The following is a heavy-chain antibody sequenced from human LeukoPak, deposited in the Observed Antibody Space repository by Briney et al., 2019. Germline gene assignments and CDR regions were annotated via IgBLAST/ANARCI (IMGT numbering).Heavy chain of an antibody. V-gene: IGHV1-2*02. J-gene: IGHJ4*02. Sequence: ASVKVSCKASGYFFTGYYLHWVRQAPGQGLEWMGWINPNSGDTTYAQNFQGRVTMTRDTSISTAYMELSRLIFDDTAVYYCARVWNYDSRGFNYWGRGTLVTVSS. CDR1: GYFFTGYY. CDR3: ARVWNYDSRGFNY. D-gene: IGHD3-22*01. CDR2: INPNSGDT.